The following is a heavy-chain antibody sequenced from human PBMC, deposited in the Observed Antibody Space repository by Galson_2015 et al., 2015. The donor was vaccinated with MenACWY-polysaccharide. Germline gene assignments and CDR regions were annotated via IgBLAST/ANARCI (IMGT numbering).Heavy chain of an antibody. CDR3: ARVQGGYSNDWHHPYYFDY. D-gene: IGHD6-13*01. CDR1: GFTFSNYA. Sequence: SLRLSCAASGFTFSNYAMSWVRQAPGKGLEWVSTIGGSDGSSTSYADSVKGRFTISRDNAKNTLHLQMNSLRVEDTAVYYCARVQGGYSNDWHHPYYFDYWGQGTLVTVSS. CDR2: IGGSDGSST. J-gene: IGHJ4*02. V-gene: IGHV3-23*01.